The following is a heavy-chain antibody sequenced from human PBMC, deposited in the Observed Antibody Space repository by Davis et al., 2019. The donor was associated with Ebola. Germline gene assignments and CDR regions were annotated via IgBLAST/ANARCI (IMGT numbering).Heavy chain of an antibody. J-gene: IGHJ6*02. D-gene: IGHD3-10*01. CDR1: GFTFSSYA. CDR2: ISGSGGST. V-gene: IGHV3-23*01. CDR3: AKRSYGSGSYYDYYYYYGMDV. Sequence: GESLKTSCAASGFTFSSYAMRWVRQAPGQGLEWVSAISGSGGSTYYADSVKGRFTISRDNSKTTLYLQMNSLRAEDTAVYYCAKRSYGSGSYYDYYYYYGMDVWGQGTTVTVSS.